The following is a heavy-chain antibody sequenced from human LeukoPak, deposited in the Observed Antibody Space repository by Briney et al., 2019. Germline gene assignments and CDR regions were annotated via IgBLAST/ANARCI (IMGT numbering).Heavy chain of an antibody. CDR3: ARTLSGLFDY. CDR2: INDSGST. J-gene: IGHJ4*02. CDR1: GGSFSGYY. V-gene: IGHV4-34*01. D-gene: IGHD3-10*01. Sequence: PSETLSLTCAVYGGSFSGYYWSWIRRPPGKGLEWIGEINDSGSTNYNPSLKSRVTISVDTSKNQFSLKLSSVTAADTAVYYCARTLSGLFDYWGQGTLVTVSS.